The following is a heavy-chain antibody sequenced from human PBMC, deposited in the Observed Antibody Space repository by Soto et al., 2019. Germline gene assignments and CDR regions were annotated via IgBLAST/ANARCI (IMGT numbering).Heavy chain of an antibody. CDR3: AKGRHSSIAAYMDV. CDR1: GFTFSRYD. J-gene: IGHJ6*02. Sequence: QVQLVESGGGVVQPGRSLRLSCAASGFTFSRYDMHWVRQAPGKGLEWVAVISYDGSNKYYADSVKGRFTISRDNSKNTLYLQMNSLRAEDTAVYYCAKGRHSSIAAYMDVWGQGTTVTVSS. V-gene: IGHV3-30*18. CDR2: ISYDGSNK. D-gene: IGHD6-6*01.